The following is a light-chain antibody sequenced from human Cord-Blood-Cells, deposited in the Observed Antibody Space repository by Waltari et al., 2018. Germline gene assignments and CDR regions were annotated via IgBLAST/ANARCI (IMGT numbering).Light chain of an antibody. CDR2: WAS. CDR3: QQYYSTPLT. V-gene: IGKV4-1*01. J-gene: IGKJ4*01. Sequence: DIVMTQSPDSLAVSLGERATINCKFSQSVLYNSNNKNYLAWYQQKPGQPPKLLIYWASTRESGVPDRFSGSGSGTDFTLTISSLQAEDVAVYYCQQYYSTPLTFGGGTKVEIK. CDR1: QSVLYNSNNKNY.